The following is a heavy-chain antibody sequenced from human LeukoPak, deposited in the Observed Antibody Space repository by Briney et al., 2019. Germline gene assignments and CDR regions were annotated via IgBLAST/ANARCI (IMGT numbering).Heavy chain of an antibody. V-gene: IGHV1-69*04. J-gene: IGHJ6*02. D-gene: IGHD2-15*01. Sequence: SVKVSCKASGGTFSSCAISWVRQAPGQGLEWMGRIIPILGIANYAQKFQGRVTITADKSTSTAYMELSSLRSEDTAVYYCAGPLMGYCSGGSCYHLYYYYGMDVWGQGTTVTVSS. CDR2: IIPILGIA. CDR3: AGPLMGYCSGGSCYHLYYYYGMDV. CDR1: GGTFSSCA.